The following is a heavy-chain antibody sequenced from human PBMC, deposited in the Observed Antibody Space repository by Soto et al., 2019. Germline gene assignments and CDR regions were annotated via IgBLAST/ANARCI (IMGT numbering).Heavy chain of an antibody. Sequence: GGSLRLSCAASGFTFSNAWMSWVRQAPGKGLEWVGRIKSKTDGGTTDYAAPVKGRFTISRDDSKNTLYLQMNSLKTEDTAVYYCTTDRGGATHCDYWGQGTLVTVSS. CDR1: GFTFSNAW. D-gene: IGHD1-26*01. J-gene: IGHJ4*02. V-gene: IGHV3-15*01. CDR3: TTDRGGATHCDY. CDR2: IKSKTDGGTT.